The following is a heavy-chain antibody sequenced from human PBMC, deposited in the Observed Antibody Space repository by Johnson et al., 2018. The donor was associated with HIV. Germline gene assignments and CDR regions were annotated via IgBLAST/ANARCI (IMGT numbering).Heavy chain of an antibody. D-gene: IGHD1-26*01. J-gene: IGHJ3*02. CDR1: GFIFRSYA. Sequence: QVQLVGSGGGVVQPGRSLRLSCAASGFIFRSYAMHWVRQAPGSGLEWVAVIWYDGSNKYYAESVKDRFTISRDNPKNTLYLPMNSLRLEDTAVYYCSKDRGSPGIPAALDIWGQGTMVTVSS. CDR2: IWYDGSNK. CDR3: SKDRGSPGIPAALDI. V-gene: IGHV3-33*06.